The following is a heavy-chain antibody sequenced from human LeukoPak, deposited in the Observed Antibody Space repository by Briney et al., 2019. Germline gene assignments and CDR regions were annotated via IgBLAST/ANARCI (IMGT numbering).Heavy chain of an antibody. CDR2: INPSGGST. D-gene: IGHD5-18*01. Sequence: EASVKVSCKASGYTFTSYYMHWVRQAPGQGLEWMGIINPSGGSTSYAQKFQGRVTMTTDTSTTTAYMELRSLRSDDTAVYFCAKDHPERYSYGTPFDYWGQGTLVTVSS. CDR3: AKDHPERYSYGTPFDY. J-gene: IGHJ4*02. CDR1: GYTFTSYY. V-gene: IGHV1-46*01.